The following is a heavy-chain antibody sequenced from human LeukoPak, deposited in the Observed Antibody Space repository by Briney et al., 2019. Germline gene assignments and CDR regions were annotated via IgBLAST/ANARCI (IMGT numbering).Heavy chain of an antibody. V-gene: IGHV3-23*01. CDR1: GFTFSNYA. J-gene: IGHJ4*02. CDR2: ISGSGDNT. Sequence: GGSLRLSCAASGFTFSNYAMSWVRQAPGKGLEWVSGISGSGDNTYYADSVKGRSTISRDNSKNTLYVQVNSLGTEDTAAYYCAKGSYYDSSGSFYFDYWGQGTLVTVSS. D-gene: IGHD3-22*01. CDR3: AKGSYYDSSGSFYFDY.